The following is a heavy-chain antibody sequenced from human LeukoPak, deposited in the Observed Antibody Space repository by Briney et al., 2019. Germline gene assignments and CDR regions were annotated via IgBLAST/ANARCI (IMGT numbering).Heavy chain of an antibody. CDR3: ARAMKQFRDDAFDI. D-gene: IGHD3-10*01. Sequence: SETLSLTCTVSGGSISSYYWSWIRQPPGKGLEWIGYIYYSGSTNYNPSLKSRVTISVDTSKNQFSLKLRSVTAADTAVYYCARAMKQFRDDAFDIWGQGTMVTVSS. V-gene: IGHV4-59*01. CDR2: IYYSGST. CDR1: GGSISSYY. J-gene: IGHJ3*02.